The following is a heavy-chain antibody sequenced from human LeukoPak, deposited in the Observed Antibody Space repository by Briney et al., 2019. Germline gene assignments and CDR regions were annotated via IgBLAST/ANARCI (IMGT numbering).Heavy chain of an antibody. V-gene: IGHV4-4*09. CDR3: ARGSRLGMALTTFDF. J-gene: IGHJ4*02. D-gene: IGHD5-24*01. CDR2: VFPSGSA. CDR1: GDSISGYY. Sequence: SETLSLTCTVSGDSISGYYWSWIRHPPGKGLQWIGYVFPSGSADYIPSLKSRVTISADTSKSQISLKSNSVTAADTAVYFCARGSRLGMALTTFDFWGQGTLVTVSS.